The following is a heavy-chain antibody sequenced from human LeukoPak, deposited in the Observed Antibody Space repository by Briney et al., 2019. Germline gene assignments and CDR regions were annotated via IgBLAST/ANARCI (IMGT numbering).Heavy chain of an antibody. Sequence: SQTLSLTCTVSGGSISSGGYYWTWIRQPAGEGLEWIGYIYYSGSTNYNPSLKSRVTISVDTSKNQFSLKLSSVTAADTAVYYCARGAYYYDSSGYYSGDYYYYMDVWGKGTTVTVSS. CDR3: ARGAYYYDSSGYYSGDYYYYMDV. V-gene: IGHV4-61*10. D-gene: IGHD3-22*01. CDR2: IYYSGST. J-gene: IGHJ6*03. CDR1: GGSISSGGYY.